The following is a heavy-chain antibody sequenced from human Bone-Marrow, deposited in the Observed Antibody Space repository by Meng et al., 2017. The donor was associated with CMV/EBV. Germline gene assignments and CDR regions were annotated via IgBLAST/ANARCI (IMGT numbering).Heavy chain of an antibody. CDR2: IYYSGRT. Sequence: GSLRLSCTVSGGSISSYYWSWIRQPPGKGLEWIGYIYYSGRTNYNPSLKSRVTISVDTSKNQFSLKLSSVTAADTAVYYCARQGDLIDYWGQGTLVTVSS. CDR3: ARQGDLIDY. V-gene: IGHV4-59*01. J-gene: IGHJ4*02. D-gene: IGHD3-16*01. CDR1: GGSISSYY.